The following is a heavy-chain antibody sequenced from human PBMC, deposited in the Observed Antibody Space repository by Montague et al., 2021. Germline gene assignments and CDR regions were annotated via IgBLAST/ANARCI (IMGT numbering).Heavy chain of an antibody. CDR2: IYDSGST. D-gene: IGHD2-15*01. V-gene: IGHV4-31*03. CDR3: ARSGGYCSGGRCDTFDX. J-gene: IGHJ4*02. Sequence: TLSLTCSVSGGSISSGGFYWSWIRQHPGKGPEWIGSIYDSGSTNYNPSLKSRLTLSRDTSKNQASLRLTSVTAAETAVYYCARSGGYCSGGRCDTFDXWGQGTLVTVSS. CDR1: GGSISSGGFY.